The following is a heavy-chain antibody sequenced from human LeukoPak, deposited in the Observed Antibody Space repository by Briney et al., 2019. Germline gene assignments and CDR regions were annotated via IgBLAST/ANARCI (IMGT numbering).Heavy chain of an antibody. J-gene: IGHJ6*03. Sequence: PSETLSLTCAVYGGSFSGYYWSWIRQPPGKGLEWIGEINHSGSTNYNPSLKSRVTISADTSKNQFSLKLSSVTAADTAVYYCARGHRGYSYGRYYYYYMDVWGKGTTVTVSS. V-gene: IGHV4-34*01. D-gene: IGHD5-18*01. CDR1: GGSFSGYY. CDR3: ARGHRGYSYGRYYYYYMDV. CDR2: INHSGST.